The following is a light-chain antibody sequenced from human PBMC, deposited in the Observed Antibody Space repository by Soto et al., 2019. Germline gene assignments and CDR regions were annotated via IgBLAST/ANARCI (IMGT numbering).Light chain of an antibody. V-gene: IGLV1-40*01. CDR1: SSNIGAGYD. CDR3: QSYDSSLSGPDV. CDR2: GNS. J-gene: IGLJ1*01. Sequence: QSVLTQPPSVSGAPGQRVTISCTGSSSNIGAGYDVHWYQQLPGTAPKLLIYGNSNRPSGVPDRFSDSKSGTSASLAITGLQAEDEADYYCQSYDSSLSGPDVFGPGTKLTVL.